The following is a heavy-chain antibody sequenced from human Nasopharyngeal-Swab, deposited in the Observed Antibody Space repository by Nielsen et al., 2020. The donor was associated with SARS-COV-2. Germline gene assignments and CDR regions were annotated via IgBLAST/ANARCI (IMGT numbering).Heavy chain of an antibody. CDR3: TTVAARKGDAFDI. J-gene: IGHJ3*02. CDR1: GFTFSSYG. D-gene: IGHD6-6*01. CDR2: ISYDGSNK. Sequence: GESLKISCAASGFTFSSYGMHWVRQAPGKGLEWVAVISYDGSNKYYADSVKGRFTISRDNSKNTLYLQMNSLRAEDTAVYYCTTVAARKGDAFDIWGQGTMVTVSS. V-gene: IGHV3-30*03.